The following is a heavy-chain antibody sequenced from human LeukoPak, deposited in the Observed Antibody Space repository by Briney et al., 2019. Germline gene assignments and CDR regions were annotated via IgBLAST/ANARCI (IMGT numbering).Heavy chain of an antibody. J-gene: IGHJ6*02. D-gene: IGHD6-6*01. Sequence: SVKVSCKASGGTFSSYAISWVRQAPGQGLEWMGGIIPIFGTANYAQKFQGRVTITADESTSTAYMELSSLRSEDTAVYYCARGSRARMGSRYYYYYGMDVWGQGATVTVSS. CDR1: GGTFSSYA. V-gene: IGHV1-69*13. CDR2: IIPIFGTA. CDR3: ARGSRARMGSRYYYYYGMDV.